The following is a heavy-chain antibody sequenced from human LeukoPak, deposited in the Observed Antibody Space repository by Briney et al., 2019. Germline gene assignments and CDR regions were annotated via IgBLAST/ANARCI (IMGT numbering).Heavy chain of an antibody. CDR3: ARDHTETSSLNFRNYYYYGMDI. CDR2: IYYSGST. D-gene: IGHD4-11*01. CDR1: GGSISSGGYY. J-gene: IGHJ6*02. V-gene: IGHV4-31*03. Sequence: SQTLSLTCTVSGGSISSGGYYWSWIRQHPGKGLEWIGYIYYSGSTYYNPSLTSRVTMSVDTSKNQFSLKLSSVTAADTAIYYCARDHTETSSLNFRNYYYYGMDIWGQGTTVIVSS.